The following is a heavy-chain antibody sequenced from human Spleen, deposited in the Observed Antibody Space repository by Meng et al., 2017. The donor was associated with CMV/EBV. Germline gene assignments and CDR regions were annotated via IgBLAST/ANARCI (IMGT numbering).Heavy chain of an antibody. CDR2: INSSGGNT. D-gene: IGHD1-26*01. V-gene: IGHV1-46*01. J-gene: IGHJ4*02. Sequence: ASVKVSCKASGYSFTTYYVHWVRQAPGQGLEWMGIINSSGGNTNYAQKFQGRVTMTRDTSTSTVYMELSRLRSEDTAVFYCARGWDRYYFDYWGQGTLVTVSS. CDR3: ARGWDRYYFDY. CDR1: GYSFTTYY.